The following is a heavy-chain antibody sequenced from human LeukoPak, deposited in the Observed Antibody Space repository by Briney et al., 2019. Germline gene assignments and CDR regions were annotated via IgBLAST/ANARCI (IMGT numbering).Heavy chain of an antibody. J-gene: IGHJ4*02. CDR1: GFVFSDYY. Sequence: GSLRLSCSASGFVFSDYYMHWVRQPPGKGLEWIGSIYYSGSTYYNPSLKSRVTISVDTSKNQFSLKLSSVTAADTAVYYCARRGGYWSYFDYWGQGTLVTVSS. CDR2: IYYSGST. D-gene: IGHD2-2*03. CDR3: ARRGGYWSYFDY. V-gene: IGHV4-39*01.